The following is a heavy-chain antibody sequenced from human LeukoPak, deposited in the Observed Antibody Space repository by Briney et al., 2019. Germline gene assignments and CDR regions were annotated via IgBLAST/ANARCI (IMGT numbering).Heavy chain of an antibody. D-gene: IGHD6-13*01. J-gene: IGHJ5*02. CDR1: GFTFSSYA. V-gene: IGHV3-23*01. CDR3: AKALAAAGTIGWFDP. CDR2: ISGSGGST. Sequence: PGGSLRLSRAASGFTFSSYAMSWVRQAPGKGLEWVSAISGSGGSTYYADSVKGRFTISRDNSKNTLYLQMNSLRAEDTAVYYCAKALAAAGTIGWFDPWGQGTLVTVSS.